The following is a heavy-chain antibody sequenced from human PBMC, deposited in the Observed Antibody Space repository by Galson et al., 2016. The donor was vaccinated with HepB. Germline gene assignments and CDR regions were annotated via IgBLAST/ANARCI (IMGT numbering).Heavy chain of an antibody. D-gene: IGHD6-13*01. Sequence: SLRLFCAASGFNFRSYEMTWVRQAPGKGLEWVANILFDGSQNLYLDSVKGRFTISRDNAKNSLYLQMSNLGVEDTAVYYCARNPGFAAAAHAFDLWGQGVPVTVSS. J-gene: IGHJ4*02. V-gene: IGHV3-7*04. CDR1: GFNFRSYE. CDR3: ARNPGFAAAAHAFDL. CDR2: ILFDGSQN.